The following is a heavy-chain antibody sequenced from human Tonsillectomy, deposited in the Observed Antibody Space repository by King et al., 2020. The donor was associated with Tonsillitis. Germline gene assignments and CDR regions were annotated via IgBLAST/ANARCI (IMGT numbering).Heavy chain of an antibody. D-gene: IGHD2-2*01. J-gene: IGHJ4*02. CDR2: IKARVHGGTI. CDR3: SRRSSL. Sequence: VQLVESGGGLVRPGESLTLSCAASGFTVTDVWMSWLRQAPGKGLEWVGRIKARVHGGTIDYGAPVKGRFTISRDDSKNILYLQMNSLQPEETAVYYCSRRSSLGGQGTLVTVSS. CDR1: GFTVTDVW. V-gene: IGHV3-15*01.